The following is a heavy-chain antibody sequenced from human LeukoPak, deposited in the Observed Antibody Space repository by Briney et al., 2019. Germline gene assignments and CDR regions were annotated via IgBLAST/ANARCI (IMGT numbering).Heavy chain of an antibody. D-gene: IGHD3-10*01. V-gene: IGHV3-15*01. CDR3: TRPYYYGSGSYYSRYYYGMDV. CDR1: GFTFSNAW. J-gene: IGHJ6*02. Sequence: GGSLRLSCAASGFTFSNAWMTWVRQAPGKGLEWVGRIKSKADGGTTDYAAPVKGRFTISRDDSKNTLYLQMNSLKTEDTAVYYCTRPYYYGSGSYYSRYYYGMDVWGQGTTVTVSS. CDR2: IKSKADGGTT.